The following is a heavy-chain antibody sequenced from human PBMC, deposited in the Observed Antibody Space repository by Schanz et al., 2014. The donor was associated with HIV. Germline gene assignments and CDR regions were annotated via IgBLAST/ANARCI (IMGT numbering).Heavy chain of an antibody. CDR2: ISYDGSNK. D-gene: IGHD6-13*01. V-gene: IGHV3-30-3*01. Sequence: VQLVESGGGVVQPGRSLRLSCAASGFTFSSYAMHWVRQAPGKGLEWVAVISYDGSNKNYADSVKGRFTISRDNSKNTLYLQMISLKVEDTAMYYCAKDAYSSNYINWVDPWGQGTLVTVSS. J-gene: IGHJ5*02. CDR3: AKDAYSSNYINWVDP. CDR1: GFTFSSYA.